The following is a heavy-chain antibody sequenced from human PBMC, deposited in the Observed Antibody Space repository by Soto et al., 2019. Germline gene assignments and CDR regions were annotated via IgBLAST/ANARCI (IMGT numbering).Heavy chain of an antibody. Sequence: ASVKVSCKASGYTFTSYAMHWVRQAPGQRLEWMGWSNAGNGNTKYSQKFQGRVTITRDTSASTAYMELSSLRSEDTAVYYCAVGYCSSTRCPLKLASDYWGQGTLVTVSS. J-gene: IGHJ4*02. CDR1: GYTFTSYA. V-gene: IGHV1-3*01. D-gene: IGHD2-2*01. CDR2: SNAGNGNT. CDR3: AVGYCSSTRCPLKLASDY.